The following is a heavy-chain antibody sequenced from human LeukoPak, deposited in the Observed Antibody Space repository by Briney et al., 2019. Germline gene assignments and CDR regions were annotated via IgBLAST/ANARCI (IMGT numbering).Heavy chain of an antibody. D-gene: IGHD2/OR15-2a*01. V-gene: IGHV3-21*01. CDR1: GFTFSSYI. CDR2: ISSSSSYI. J-gene: IGHJ6*03. CDR3: ARDSNYYYYMDV. Sequence: GGSLRLSCAASGFTFSSYIMNWVRQAPGKGLEWVSSISSSSSYIYYADSVKGRFTISRDNAKNSLYLQMNSLRAEDTAVYYCARDSNYYYYMDVWGKGTTVTVSS.